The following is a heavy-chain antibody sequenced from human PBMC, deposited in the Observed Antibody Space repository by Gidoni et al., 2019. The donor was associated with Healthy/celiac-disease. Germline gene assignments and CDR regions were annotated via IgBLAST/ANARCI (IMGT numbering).Heavy chain of an antibody. D-gene: IGHD2-2*02. Sequence: QVQLVESGGGVVQPGRSLRLSCAASGFTFRSYAMHWVRQAPGKGLEWVAVISYDGSNKYYADSVKGRFTISRDNSKNTLYLQMNSLRAEDTAVYYCARAGYCSSTSCYTVRDTGLYFDYWGQGTLVTVSS. CDR2: ISYDGSNK. V-gene: IGHV3-30-3*01. CDR1: GFTFRSYA. J-gene: IGHJ4*02. CDR3: ARAGYCSSTSCYTVRDTGLYFDY.